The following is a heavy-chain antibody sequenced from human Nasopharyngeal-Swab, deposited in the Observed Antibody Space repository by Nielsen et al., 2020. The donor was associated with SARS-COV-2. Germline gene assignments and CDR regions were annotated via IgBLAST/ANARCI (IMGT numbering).Heavy chain of an antibody. CDR1: GYTFTSYG. CDR2: ISAYNGST. D-gene: IGHD3-9*01. CDR3: ARAKGYDILTGYYISYYYYYMDV. Sequence: ASVKVSCKASGYTFTSYGISWVRQAPGQGLEWMGWISAYNGSTNYAQKLQGRVTMTTDTSTSTAYMELRSLRSDDTAVYYCARAKGYDILTGYYISYYYYYMDVWGKGTTVTVSS. V-gene: IGHV1-18*01. J-gene: IGHJ6*03.